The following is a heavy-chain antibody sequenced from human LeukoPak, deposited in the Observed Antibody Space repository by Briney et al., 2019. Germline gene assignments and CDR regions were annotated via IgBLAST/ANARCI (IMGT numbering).Heavy chain of an antibody. J-gene: IGHJ3*02. V-gene: IGHV4-59*01. CDR1: GGSISSYY. CDR2: IYYSGST. D-gene: IGHD3-3*01. CDR3: ARVGIFGVVNDAFDI. Sequence: PSETLSLTCTVSGGSISSYYWSWLRQPPGKGLEWIGYIYYSGSTNYNPSLKSRVTISVDTSKNQFSLKLSSVTAADTAVYYCARVGIFGVVNDAFDIWGQGTMVTVSS.